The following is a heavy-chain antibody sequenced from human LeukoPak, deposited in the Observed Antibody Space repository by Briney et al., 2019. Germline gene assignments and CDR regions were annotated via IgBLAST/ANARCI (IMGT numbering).Heavy chain of an antibody. CDR3: ARVNDGDRYYYYYYMDV. V-gene: IGHV4-34*01. J-gene: IGHJ6*03. Sequence: SETLSLTCAVYGGSFSGYYWSWIRQPPGKGLEWIGEINHSGSTSYNPSLKSRVTISVDTSKNQFSLKLSSVTAADTAVYYCARVNDGDRYYYYYYMDVWGKGTTVTVSS. CDR1: GGSFSGYY. CDR2: INHSGST. D-gene: IGHD4-17*01.